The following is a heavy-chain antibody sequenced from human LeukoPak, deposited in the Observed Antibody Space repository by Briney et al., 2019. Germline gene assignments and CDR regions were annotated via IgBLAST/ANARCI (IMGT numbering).Heavy chain of an antibody. CDR1: GFTFSSYA. CDR2: INSDGSST. D-gene: IGHD2-2*01. V-gene: IGHV3-74*01. J-gene: IGHJ6*02. CDR3: ARVGSSGIVVVPAAIETFYGMDV. Sequence: GGSLRLSCAASGFTFSSYAMSWVRQAPGKGLVWVSRINSDGSSTSYADSVKGRFTISRDNAKNTLYLQMNSLRAEDTAVYYCARVGSSGIVVVPAAIETFYGMDVWGQGTTVTVSS.